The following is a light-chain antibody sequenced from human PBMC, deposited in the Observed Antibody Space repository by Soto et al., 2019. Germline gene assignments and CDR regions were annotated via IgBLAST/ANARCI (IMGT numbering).Light chain of an antibody. CDR2: GAS. Sequence: EIVLTQSPGTLSLSPGERATLSCRASQSVASDVAWYQQRPGQAPRLLIYGASTRATGIPARFSGSGSGKEFTLTISRLEPEDFAVYFSQQYPDLPMTFGQGTRLEIK. V-gene: IGKV3-20*01. CDR1: QSVASD. J-gene: IGKJ5*01. CDR3: QQYPDLPMT.